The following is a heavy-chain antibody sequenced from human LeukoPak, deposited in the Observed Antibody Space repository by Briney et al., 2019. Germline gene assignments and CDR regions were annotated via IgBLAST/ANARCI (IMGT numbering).Heavy chain of an antibody. CDR2: IKQDRSEK. CDR1: GFTFTNYW. V-gene: IGHV3-7*01. J-gene: IGHJ4*02. CDR3: ARLREIPVFGVVTKSTSYFDY. Sequence: GGSLRLSCAASGFTFTNYWMSWVRQAPGKGLELGANIKQDRSEKYYVDSVKGRFTISRDNAKNSLYLQMNSLRAEDTAVYYCARLREIPVFGVVTKSTSYFDYWGQGTLVTVSS. D-gene: IGHD3-3*01.